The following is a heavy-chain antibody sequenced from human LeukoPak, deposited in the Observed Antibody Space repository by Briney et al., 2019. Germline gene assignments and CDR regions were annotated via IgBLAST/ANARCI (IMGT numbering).Heavy chain of an antibody. CDR1: GGSISSYY. CDR2: IYYSGST. J-gene: IGHJ4*02. Sequence: SETLSLTCTVSGGSISSYYWSWIRQPPGKGLEWIGYIYYSGSTNYNPSLKSRVTISVDTSKNQFSLKLSSVTAADTAVYYCARDREDYYGSGSYSEWGQGTLDTVSS. D-gene: IGHD3-10*01. CDR3: ARDREDYYGSGSYSE. V-gene: IGHV4-59*01.